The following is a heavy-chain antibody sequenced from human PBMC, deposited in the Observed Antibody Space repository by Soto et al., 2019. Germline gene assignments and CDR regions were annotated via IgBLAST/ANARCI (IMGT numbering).Heavy chain of an antibody. J-gene: IGHJ4*02. CDR2: IYSGGST. Sequence: PGGSLRLSCAASGFTVSSNYMSWVGQAPGKGLEWVSVIYSGGSTYYADSVKGRFTISRDNAKNSLYLLMNSLRAEDTAVYYCAKNNRYCSSTNCFVFDYWGQGTLVTVSS. CDR1: GFTVSSNY. CDR3: AKNNRYCSSTNCFVFDY. D-gene: IGHD2-2*01. V-gene: IGHV3-53*01.